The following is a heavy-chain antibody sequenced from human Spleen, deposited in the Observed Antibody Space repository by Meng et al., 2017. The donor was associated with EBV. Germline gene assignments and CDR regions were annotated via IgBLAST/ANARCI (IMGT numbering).Heavy chain of an antibody. J-gene: IGHJ4*01. Sequence: QVRLGYSGAGGNKPRPSMKGPCKAPGYTFTGHYIHWVRQAPGQGLEWMGRINPNRGGRNYAQKFQGGVTMTRDTSISTAYMELSNLRSDDTAVYYCARGLVNMVQDGTDYWGHGTLVPVSS. V-gene: IGHV1-2*06. CDR1: GYTFTGHY. D-gene: IGHD3-10*01. CDR3: ARGLVNMVQDGTDY. CDR2: INPNRGGR.